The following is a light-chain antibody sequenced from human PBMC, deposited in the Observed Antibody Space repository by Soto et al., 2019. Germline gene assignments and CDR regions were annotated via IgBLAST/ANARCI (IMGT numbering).Light chain of an antibody. CDR3: QQSYNISWT. J-gene: IGKJ1*01. Sequence: DIQGTQSPPTLSASVGDRAAITCRASQTISTCLAWYQHKPGKAPNLLIYDASTLMSGVPSRFSGSGSGTDFGLTISGLQPEDFATYYCQQSYNISWTFGQGTKV. CDR2: DAS. V-gene: IGKV1-5*01. CDR1: QTISTC.